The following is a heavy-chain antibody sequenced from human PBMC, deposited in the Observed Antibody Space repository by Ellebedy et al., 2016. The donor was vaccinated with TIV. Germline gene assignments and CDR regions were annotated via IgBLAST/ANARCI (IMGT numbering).Heavy chain of an antibody. D-gene: IGHD4-17*01. CDR2: INHSGST. CDR1: GGSFSGYY. J-gene: IGHJ3*02. V-gene: IGHV4-34*01. Sequence: MPSETLSLTCAVYGGSFSGYYWSRIRQPPGKGLEWIGEINHSGSTNYNPSLKSRVIISVDTSKNQFSLKLSSVTAADTAVYYCARPLDYGPWGAFGIWGQGTMVTVSS. CDR3: ARPLDYGPWGAFGI.